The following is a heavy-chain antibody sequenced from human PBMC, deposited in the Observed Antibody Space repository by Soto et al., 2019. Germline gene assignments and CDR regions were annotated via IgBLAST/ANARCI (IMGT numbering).Heavy chain of an antibody. CDR3: VRGPGAYVYFGFDI. CDR2: INPDGGST. D-gene: IGHD4-17*01. Sequence: GSLLRSWSASRIRNSWIHWVRQVHGQGLVWVSRINPDGGSTNYADFVKGRFTISRDYATDTVYLQMNSLRAEDTDVYYCVRGPGAYVYFGFDIWGQGTMVTV. CDR1: RIRNSW. V-gene: IGHV3-74*01. J-gene: IGHJ3*02.